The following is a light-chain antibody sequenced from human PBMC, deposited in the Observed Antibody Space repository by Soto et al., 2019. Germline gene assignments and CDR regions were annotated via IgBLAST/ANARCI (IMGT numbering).Light chain of an antibody. V-gene: IGKV3-20*01. CDR1: PSVRSSY. J-gene: IGKJ1*01. CDR2: AAS. Sequence: EIVLTQSPATLSLSPGEGAPPSCRASPSVRSSYLAWYQQTPGQTPRLLIYAASSRATGIPDRFSGSGSGTDFSLTISRLEAEDFAVYYCQQYGSSPRTFGQGTKVDIK. CDR3: QQYGSSPRT.